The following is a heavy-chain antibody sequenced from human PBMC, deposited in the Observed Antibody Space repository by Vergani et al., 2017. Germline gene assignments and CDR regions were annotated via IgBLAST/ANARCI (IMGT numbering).Heavy chain of an antibody. J-gene: IGHJ4*02. CDR2: IWYDGSNK. D-gene: IGHD6-25*01. Sequence: QVQLVESGGGVVQPGRSLRLSCAASGFTFSSYGMHWVRQAPGKGLEWVAVIWYDGSNKYYADSVKGRFTISRDNSKNTLYLQMNSLRAEDTAVYYCASGGPEDYFDYWGQGTLVTVSS. CDR1: GFTFSSYG. V-gene: IGHV3-33*01. CDR3: ASGGPEDYFDY.